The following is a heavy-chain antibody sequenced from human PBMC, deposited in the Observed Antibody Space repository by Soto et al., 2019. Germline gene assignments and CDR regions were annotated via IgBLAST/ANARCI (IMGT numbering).Heavy chain of an antibody. V-gene: IGHV3-23*01. J-gene: IGHJ4*02. D-gene: IGHD6-13*01. CDR2: IINSGGST. CDR3: ATGQQLGY. Sequence: EVQLLESGGGLVQPGGSLRLSCAAPGFTFSTYAMSWVRQAPGKGLEWVSKIINSGGSTYYADSVKGRFTISRDNSKNTLYLQMNSRRAEDTAVYYCATGQQLGYWGQGTLVTVSS. CDR1: GFTFSTYA.